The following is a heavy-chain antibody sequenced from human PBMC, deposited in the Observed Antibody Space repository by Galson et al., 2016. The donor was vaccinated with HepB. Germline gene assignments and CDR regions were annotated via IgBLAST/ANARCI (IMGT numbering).Heavy chain of an antibody. CDR1: GFTFSSYW. CDR3: ARGDDILTGTYYFDY. D-gene: IGHD3-9*01. J-gene: IGHJ4*02. Sequence: SLRLSCAASGFTFSSYWMQWVRQAPGKGLVWVSRIHSDGSTTSYADSVKGRFTISRDNAKNTLYLQMNSLRAADTAVYYCARGDDILTGTYYFDYWGQGTLVTVSS. V-gene: IGHV3-74*01. CDR2: IHSDGSTT.